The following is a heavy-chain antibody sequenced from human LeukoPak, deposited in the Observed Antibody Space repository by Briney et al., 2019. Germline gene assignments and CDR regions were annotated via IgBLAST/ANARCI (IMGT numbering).Heavy chain of an antibody. CDR2: INTDGTST. V-gene: IGHV3-74*01. CDR3: ARGSVGPDC. Sequence: TGGSLRLSCAASGFTFSNYWMHWVRQAPGKGLEWVSRINTDGTSTIYADSVRGRFTISRDNAENTVYLQMNSLRAEDTAVYYCARGSVGPDCWGQGTLVTVSS. CDR1: GFTFSNYW. D-gene: IGHD1-26*01. J-gene: IGHJ4*02.